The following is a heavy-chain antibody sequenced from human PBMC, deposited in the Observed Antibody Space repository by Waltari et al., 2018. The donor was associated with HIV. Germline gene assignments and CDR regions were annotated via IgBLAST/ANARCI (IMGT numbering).Heavy chain of an antibody. CDR2: INPNSGGT. CDR1: GYTFTGSS. V-gene: IGHV1-2*06. J-gene: IGHJ6*02. Sequence: QVQLVQSGAEVTKPGASVKVSCKASGYTFTGSSMHCVRQAHGQGLEWMVRINPNSGGTNYAQQFQGRVTMTRDTSISTAYMELSRLRSDDTAVYYCAREGARMTTMIYYYYGMDVWGQGTTVTVSS. D-gene: IGHD4-4*01. CDR3: AREGARMTTMIYYYYGMDV.